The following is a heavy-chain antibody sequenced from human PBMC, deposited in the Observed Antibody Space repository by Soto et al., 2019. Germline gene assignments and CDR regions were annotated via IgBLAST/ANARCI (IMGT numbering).Heavy chain of an antibody. CDR2: LWFDGSNK. J-gene: IGHJ4*02. CDR1: GFTFSSYA. Sequence: QVHLVEPGGGVVQPGGSLRLSCAASGFTFSSYAIHWFRQDPGKGLGWVAILWFDGSNKYYADSVKGRFSISRDNTKNILFLQMDTLRAEDTAVYYWARGQLPAATTCLDFWGQGTMVIVSS. V-gene: IGHV3-33*01. CDR3: ARGQLPAATTCLDF. D-gene: IGHD2-15*01.